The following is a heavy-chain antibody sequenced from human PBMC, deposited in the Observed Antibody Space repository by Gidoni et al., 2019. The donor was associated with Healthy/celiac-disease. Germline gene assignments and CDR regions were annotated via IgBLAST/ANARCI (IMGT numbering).Heavy chain of an antibody. V-gene: IGHV3-9*01. CDR3: AKDMDSILGYFDY. J-gene: IGHJ4*02. CDR2: ISWNSGSI. CDR1: GFTFDDYA. Sequence: EVQLVESGGGLVQPGRSLRLSCAASGFTFDDYAMHWVQQAPGKGLEWVSGISWNSGSIGYADSVKGRFTISRDNAKNSLYLQMNSLRAEDTALYYCAKDMDSILGYFDYWGQGTLVTVSS. D-gene: IGHD3-22*01.